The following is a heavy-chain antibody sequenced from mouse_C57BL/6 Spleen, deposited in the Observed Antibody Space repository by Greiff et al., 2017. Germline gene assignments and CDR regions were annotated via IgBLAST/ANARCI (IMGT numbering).Heavy chain of an antibody. J-gene: IGHJ1*03. CDR2: IDPEDGDP. D-gene: IGHD1-1*01. CDR1: GFNIKDYY. V-gene: IGHV14-1*01. Sequence: VQLQQSGAELVRPGASVKLSCKASGFNIKDYYMHWVKQRPEKGLEWIGRIDPEDGDPEYDPKFQGKATMTADTSSNTAYLQLSILTSEDTAVYYCTTGATVVDWYFEVWGTGTTVTVSS. CDR3: TTGATVVDWYFEV.